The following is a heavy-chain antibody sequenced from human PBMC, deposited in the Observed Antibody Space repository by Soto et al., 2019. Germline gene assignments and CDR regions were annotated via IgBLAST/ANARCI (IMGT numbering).Heavy chain of an antibody. D-gene: IGHD3-22*01. CDR2: ISAYNGNT. Sequence: GASVKVSCKASGYTFTSYGISWVRQAPGQGLEWMGWISAYNGNTNYAQKLQGRVTMTTGTSTSTAYMELRSLRSDDTAVYYCARSEYYYDSSGYHDAFDIWGQGTMVTVSS. CDR3: ARSEYYYDSSGYHDAFDI. CDR1: GYTFTSYG. J-gene: IGHJ3*02. V-gene: IGHV1-18*01.